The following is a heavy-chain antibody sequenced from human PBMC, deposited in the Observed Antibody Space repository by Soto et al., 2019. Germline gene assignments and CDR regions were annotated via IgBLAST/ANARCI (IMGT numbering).Heavy chain of an antibody. CDR3: VRATREDTRCEYYFDY. J-gene: IGHJ4*02. V-gene: IGHV3-7*01. D-gene: IGHD6-6*01. Sequence: EVQLVESGGGLVQPGGSLRLSCAGSGFTFSSYWMSWVRQTPDKGLEWVAKIKQDGSAKSYVDSVKGRFTISRDNARNSLSLQMDSLRAEDTAVYYCVRATREDTRCEYYFDYWGQGTLVTVSS. CDR1: GFTFSSYW. CDR2: IKQDGSAK.